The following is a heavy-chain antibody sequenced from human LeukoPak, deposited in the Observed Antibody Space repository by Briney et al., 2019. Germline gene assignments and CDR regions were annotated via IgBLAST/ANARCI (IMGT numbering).Heavy chain of an antibody. Sequence: SETLSLTCTVSGGSISSHYWSWIRQPPGKGLEWIGEINHSGSTNYNPSLKSRVTISVDTSKNQFSLKLSSVTAADTAVYYCARVRGYCTNGVCHKSYYYMDVWGKGTTVTVSS. D-gene: IGHD2-8*01. J-gene: IGHJ6*03. CDR1: GGSISSHY. CDR3: ARVRGYCTNGVCHKSYYYMDV. CDR2: INHSGST. V-gene: IGHV4-34*01.